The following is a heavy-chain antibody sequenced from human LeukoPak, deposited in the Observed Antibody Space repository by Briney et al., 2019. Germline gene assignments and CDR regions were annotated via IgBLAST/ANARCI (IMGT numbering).Heavy chain of an antibody. CDR3: ARGEYDFWSGHYFDY. V-gene: IGHV4-30-4*08. CDR1: GGSISSGDYY. J-gene: IGHJ4*02. D-gene: IGHD3-3*01. Sequence: TLSLTCTVSGGSISSGDYYWSWIRPPPGKGLEWIGYIYYSGSTYYNPSLKSRVTISVDTSKNQFSLKLSSVTAADTAVYYCARGEYDFWSGHYFDYWGQGTLVTVSS. CDR2: IYYSGST.